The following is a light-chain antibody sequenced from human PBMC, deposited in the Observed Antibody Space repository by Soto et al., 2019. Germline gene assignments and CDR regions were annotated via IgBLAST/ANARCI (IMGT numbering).Light chain of an antibody. CDR2: DNN. CDR3: ASWDSSLSGVV. J-gene: IGLJ3*02. CDR1: SSNIGNNY. Sequence: QSVLTQPPSVSAAPRQKVTLSCSGSSSNIGNNYVSWYQQLPGTAPKLLIYDNNQRPSGIPDRFSGSKSGTSATLGITGLQTGDEADYYCASWDSSLSGVVFGGGTKLTVL. V-gene: IGLV1-51*01.